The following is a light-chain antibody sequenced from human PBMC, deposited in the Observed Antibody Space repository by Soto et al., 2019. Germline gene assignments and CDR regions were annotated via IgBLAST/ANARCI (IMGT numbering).Light chain of an antibody. CDR1: SSDVRTFNL. V-gene: IGLV2-23*01. Sequence: QSALTQPASVSGFLGQSITMSCTGSSSDVRTFNLVSWFQQHPGKAPKLLSFEGTKRPSGVSDRFSDSKSGNTASLAISGLQAEDEADYHCCSYAGTRSSWVFGTGTKLTVL. CDR3: CSYAGTRSSWV. CDR2: EGT. J-gene: IGLJ1*01.